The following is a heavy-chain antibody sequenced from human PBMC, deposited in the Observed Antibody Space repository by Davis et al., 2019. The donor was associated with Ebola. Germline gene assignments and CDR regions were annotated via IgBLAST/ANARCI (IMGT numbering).Heavy chain of an antibody. V-gene: IGHV4-39*02. J-gene: IGHJ4*02. Sequence: SETLSLTCTVSGVSINSNNYYWAWIRQPPGKGLEWIGTISYSGSASYNPSLKSRVTMSADTSKNHFSLKMRSVTAADTAVYYCARGWGNYWGQGTLVTVSS. D-gene: IGHD7-27*01. CDR1: GVSINSNNYY. CDR3: ARGWGNY. CDR2: ISYSGSA.